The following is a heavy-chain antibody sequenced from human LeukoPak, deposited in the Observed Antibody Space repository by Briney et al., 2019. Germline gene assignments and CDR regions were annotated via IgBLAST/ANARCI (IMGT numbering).Heavy chain of an antibody. CDR1: GYTFTSYY. CDR3: AREGYGDDFFDY. J-gene: IGHJ4*02. CDR2: HNPRGGST. D-gene: IGHD4-17*01. Sequence: ASVKVSCKASGYTFTSYYMHMVRQAPGQGLEWRATHNPRGGSTSYAQKVQGRDSMTSDMTTNAVDMELSSLRSEETAVYYCAREGYGDDFFDYGGQGTLVTVSS. V-gene: IGHV1-46*01.